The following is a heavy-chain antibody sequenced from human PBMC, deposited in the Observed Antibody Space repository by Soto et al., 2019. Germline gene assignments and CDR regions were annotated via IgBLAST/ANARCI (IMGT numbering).Heavy chain of an antibody. CDR3: ARVIRADSTSSNFYYYSGLDV. D-gene: IGHD6-6*01. J-gene: IGHJ6*02. CDR1: GFTFSTYG. V-gene: IGHV3-30*03. CDR2: ISNNGINK. Sequence: LRLSCAASGFTFSTYGMHWVRQAPGKGLEWLAVISNNGINKYYADSVKGRFTISRDNSKDTLFLQMNSLRGEDTAIYYCARVIRADSTSSNFYYYSGLDVWGQGTTVTVSS.